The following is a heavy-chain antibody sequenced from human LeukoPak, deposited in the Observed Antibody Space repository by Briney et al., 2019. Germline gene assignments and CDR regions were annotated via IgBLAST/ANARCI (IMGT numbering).Heavy chain of an antibody. J-gene: IGHJ4*02. CDR3: ATSVAGDYFDY. Sequence: GASVKVSCKISGYTLTDLSMHWVRQAPGKGLEWMGSFDPEDGETIYAQKFQGRVTTTADTSTDTAYMELSSLRSEDTAVYHCATSVAGDYFDYWGQGTLVTVSS. CDR2: FDPEDGET. CDR1: GYTLTDLS. V-gene: IGHV1-24*01. D-gene: IGHD6-19*01.